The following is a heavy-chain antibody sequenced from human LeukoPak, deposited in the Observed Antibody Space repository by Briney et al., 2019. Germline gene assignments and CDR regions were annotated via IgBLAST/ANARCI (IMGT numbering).Heavy chain of an antibody. D-gene: IGHD3-22*01. CDR3: VKIVRNWFDP. V-gene: IGHV3-48*01. CDR2: ITSSSGTI. J-gene: IGHJ5*02. Sequence: GGSLRLSCAASGFTFSSYSMNWVRQAPGKGLEWVSYITSSSGTIYYADSVKGRFTISRDNAKKSLYLQMNSLRAEDTAVYYCVKIVRNWFDPWGQGTLVTVSS. CDR1: GFTFSSYS.